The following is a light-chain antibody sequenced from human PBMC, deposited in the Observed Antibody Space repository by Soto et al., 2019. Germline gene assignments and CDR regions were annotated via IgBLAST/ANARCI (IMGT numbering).Light chain of an antibody. CDR1: QSISSY. CDR3: QQLDSYPIN. V-gene: IGKV1-39*01. J-gene: IGKJ5*01. Sequence: DIQMTQSPASLSASVGDRVTITCRASQSISSYLNWYQQKPGKAPKLLIYAASTLQSGVPSRFSGSGSGTDFTLTISSLQPEDFATYYCQQLDSYPINFGQGTRLEIK. CDR2: AAS.